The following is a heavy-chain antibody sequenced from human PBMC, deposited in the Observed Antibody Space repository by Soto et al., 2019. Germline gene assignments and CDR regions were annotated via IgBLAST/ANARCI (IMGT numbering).Heavy chain of an antibody. J-gene: IGHJ5*02. CDR1: GGSISSYY. CDR3: ARELGYCSGGSCYWDLRQGKNWFDP. D-gene: IGHD2-15*01. CDR2: IYTSGST. Sequence: SETLSLTCTVSGGSISSYYWSWIRQPAGKGLEWIGRIYTSGSTNYNPSLKSRVTMSVDTSKNQFSLKLSSVTAADTAVYYCARELGYCSGGSCYWDLRQGKNWFDPWGQGTLVTVSS. V-gene: IGHV4-4*07.